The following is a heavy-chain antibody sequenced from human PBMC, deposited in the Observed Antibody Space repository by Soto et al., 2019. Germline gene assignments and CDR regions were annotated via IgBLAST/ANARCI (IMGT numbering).Heavy chain of an antibody. CDR2: IDNSGST. J-gene: IGHJ4*02. Sequence: QVQLQESGPGLVKPSETLSLTCTVSGGSVSSGSYYWSWLRQPPGKGLEGIGHIDNSGSTKYNPSLKSSVTIAEDTSKNNFSLKLSSVTAADTAVFYCARADIVNTGFFDYWGQGTLVTVSS. CDR1: GGSVSSGSYY. CDR3: ARADIVNTGFFDY. D-gene: IGHD5-12*01. V-gene: IGHV4-61*01.